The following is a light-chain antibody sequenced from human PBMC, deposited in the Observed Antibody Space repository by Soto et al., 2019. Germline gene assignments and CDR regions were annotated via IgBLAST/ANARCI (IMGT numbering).Light chain of an antibody. CDR1: SNDVGDYNY. CDR3: TSYAGVHNVV. J-gene: IGLJ2*01. Sequence: QSALTQPPSASGSHGQSVTISCTGTSNDVGDYNYVSWYQQHPDKAPKLIIYEVIKRPSGVPDRFSGSKSGNTASLTVSGLQAEDEGNYYCTSYAGVHNVVFGGGTKLTVL. CDR2: EVI. V-gene: IGLV2-8*01.